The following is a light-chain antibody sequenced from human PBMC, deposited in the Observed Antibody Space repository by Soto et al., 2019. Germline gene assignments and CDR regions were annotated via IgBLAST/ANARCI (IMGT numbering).Light chain of an antibody. J-gene: IGLJ3*02. CDR3: SSYAGSNLWV. CDR2: EVS. CDR1: SSDGGGYNY. V-gene: IGLV2-8*01. Sequence: QSALTQPPSASGSPGQSVTISCTGTSSDGGGYNYVSWYQQHPGKAPKLMIYEVSKRPSGVPDRFSGSKSGNSASLTVSGLQAEDEADYYCSSYAGSNLWVFGGGTKVTVL.